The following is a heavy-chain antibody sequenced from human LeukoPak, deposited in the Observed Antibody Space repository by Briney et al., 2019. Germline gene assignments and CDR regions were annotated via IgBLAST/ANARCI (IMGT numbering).Heavy chain of an antibody. J-gene: IGHJ4*02. D-gene: IGHD1-26*01. CDR1: GYTFTGYY. CDR2: INPNSGGT. Sequence: ASVKVSCKASGYTFTGYYMHWVRQAPGQGLGWMGWINPNSGGTNYAQKFQGRVTMTRDTSISTAYMELSRLRSDDTAVYYCARDSGSGSYFDYWGQGTLVTVSS. V-gene: IGHV1-2*02. CDR3: ARDSGSGSYFDY.